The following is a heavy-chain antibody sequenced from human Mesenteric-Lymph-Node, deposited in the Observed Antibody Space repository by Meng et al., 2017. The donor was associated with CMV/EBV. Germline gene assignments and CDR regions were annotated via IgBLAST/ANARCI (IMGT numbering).Heavy chain of an antibody. CDR1: GFTFSSYS. CDR3: ATLFGVVIRHYYYYGMDV. V-gene: IGHV3-21*01. Sequence: GGSLRLSCAASGFTFSSYSMNWVRQAPGKGLEWVSSISSSSSSYIYYADSVKGRFTISRDNAKNSLYLQMNSLRAEDTAVYYCATLFGVVIRHYYYYGMDVWGQGTTVTVSS. J-gene: IGHJ6*02. CDR2: ISSSSSSYI. D-gene: IGHD3-3*01.